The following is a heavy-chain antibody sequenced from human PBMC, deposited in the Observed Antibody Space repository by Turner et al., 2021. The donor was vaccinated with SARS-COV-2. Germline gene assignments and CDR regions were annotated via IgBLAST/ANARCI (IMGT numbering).Heavy chain of an antibody. Sequence: EVQLLVSGGGLVQPGGSLRLSCSASGFSFSSYSMNWVRQAPGKGLEWVSYISSSSNTINYADSVKGRFNISRDNAKNSLDLQMNSLRAEDTAVYYCARGGGHYWGQGTLVTVSS. J-gene: IGHJ4*02. D-gene: IGHD3-16*01. V-gene: IGHV3-48*01. CDR3: ARGGGHY. CDR1: GFSFSSYS. CDR2: ISSSSNTI.